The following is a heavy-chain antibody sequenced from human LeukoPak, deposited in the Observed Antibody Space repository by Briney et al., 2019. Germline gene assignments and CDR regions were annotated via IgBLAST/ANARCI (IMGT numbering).Heavy chain of an antibody. Sequence: KPSETLSLTCTVSGSSVSSGSYYWSWIRQPPGKGLEWIGYIYYSGSTNYNPSLKSRVTISVDTSKNQFSLKLSSVTAADTAVYYCARDNSDYDYVWGSYRRFDYWGQGTLVTVSS. J-gene: IGHJ4*02. V-gene: IGHV4-61*01. CDR3: ARDNSDYDYVWGSYRRFDY. CDR1: GSSVSSGSYY. CDR2: IYYSGST. D-gene: IGHD3-16*02.